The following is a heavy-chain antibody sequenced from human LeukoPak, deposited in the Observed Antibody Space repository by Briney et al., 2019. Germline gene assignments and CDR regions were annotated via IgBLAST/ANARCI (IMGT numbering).Heavy chain of an antibody. J-gene: IGHJ6*02. CDR1: GPSFSGYY. CDR2: INHSGST. CDR3: ARGPLSGSSKARMDV. D-gene: IGHD3-10*01. Sequence: SQTLSLTCAVYGPSFSGYYWSWIRRPPRNGLEWIGEINHSGSTNYNPSLRGRVTISVDTSKNHFSLKLSSVTAADTAVYYCARGPLSGSSKARMDVWGQGTTVTVSS. V-gene: IGHV4-34*01.